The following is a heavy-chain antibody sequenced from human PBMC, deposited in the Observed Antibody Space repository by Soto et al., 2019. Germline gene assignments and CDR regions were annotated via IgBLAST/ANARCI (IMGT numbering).Heavy chain of an antibody. V-gene: IGHV3-53*01. Sequence: GGSLRLSCVASGFSVSSYYMAWVRQAPGKGLEWVSVLFSSGVTYYADSVKGRFSISRDSSTNTLILDMKSLRPEDTAVYYCARWWLGDYFDHWGQGTLVTVSS. CDR3: ARWWLGDYFDH. J-gene: IGHJ4*02. CDR2: LFSSGVT. D-gene: IGHD2-15*01. CDR1: GFSVSSYY.